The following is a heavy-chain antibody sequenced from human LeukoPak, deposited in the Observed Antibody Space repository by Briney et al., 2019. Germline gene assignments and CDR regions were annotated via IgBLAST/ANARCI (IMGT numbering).Heavy chain of an antibody. J-gene: IGHJ2*01. CDR3: ARQGVVPNKAGWYFDL. D-gene: IGHD3-10*01. CDR2: CYHSGTI. V-gene: IGHV4-39*01. Sequence: SETLSLTCVVSGGSITSSNYFWGWIRQPPGKGLEWTVGCYHSGTIFYSPSLGSRVAISIDTSKNQFSLRLLSVTAADTAVYYCARQGVVPNKAGWYFDLWGRGTLVTVSS. CDR1: GGSITSSNYF.